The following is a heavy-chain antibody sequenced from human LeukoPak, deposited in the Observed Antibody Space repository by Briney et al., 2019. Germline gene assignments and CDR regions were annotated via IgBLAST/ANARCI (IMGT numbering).Heavy chain of an antibody. CDR2: IGGSGGDT. V-gene: IGHV3-23*01. J-gene: IGHJ4*02. CDR3: TTRLQHHFDY. CDR1: GFTFSTSA. Sequence: GGSLRLSCAASGFTFSTSAMSWVRQAPRKGLEWVSAIGGSGGDTYYADSVKGRFTISRDDSQNTVYLQMDSLRAEDTAVYYCTTRLQHHFDYWGQGTQVTVSS. D-gene: IGHD2-15*01.